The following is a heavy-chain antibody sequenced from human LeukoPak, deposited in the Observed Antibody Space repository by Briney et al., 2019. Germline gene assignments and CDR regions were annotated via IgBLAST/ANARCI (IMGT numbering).Heavy chain of an antibody. CDR1: GGSISSSSYY. D-gene: IGHD2-21*01. J-gene: IGHJ4*02. Sequence: SETLSLTCTVSGGSISSSSYYWGWIRQPPGKGLEWIGSIYYSGSTHYNPSLKSRVTISVDTSKNQFSLKLSSVTAADTAVYYCVGCSFYYFDYWGQGTVVTVSS. CDR2: IYYSGST. CDR3: VGCSFYYFDY. V-gene: IGHV4-39*01.